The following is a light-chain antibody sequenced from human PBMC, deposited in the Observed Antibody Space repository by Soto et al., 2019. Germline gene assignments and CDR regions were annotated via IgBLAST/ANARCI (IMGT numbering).Light chain of an antibody. CDR2: AAS. CDR3: QQSHSAPLT. J-gene: IGKJ4*01. Sequence: QMTQSPSSLFASVGDRVTITCRASQSISSHLNWYQQKVGQTPRLLIYAASTLQSEVSTRFSGSGSGTELTLTISGLQREDFATYYCQQSHSAPLTFGGGTKIQI. CDR1: QSISSH. V-gene: IGKV1-39*01.